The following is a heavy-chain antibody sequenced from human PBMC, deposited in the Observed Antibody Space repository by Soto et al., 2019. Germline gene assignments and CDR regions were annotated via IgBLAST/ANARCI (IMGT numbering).Heavy chain of an antibody. CDR1: GGSISTYY. CDR3: ARAKSFDFHNGFNP. Sequence: SETLSLTCTVTGGSISTYYWSWILQPPGKGLEWIGHIYYTGNTNYNPSLKSRVTISVDTSTNRFSLRLRSVSAADTAVYYCARAKSFDFHNGFNPWGQGPLVTVSP. CDR2: IYYTGNT. V-gene: IGHV4-59*13. D-gene: IGHD3-3*01. J-gene: IGHJ5*02.